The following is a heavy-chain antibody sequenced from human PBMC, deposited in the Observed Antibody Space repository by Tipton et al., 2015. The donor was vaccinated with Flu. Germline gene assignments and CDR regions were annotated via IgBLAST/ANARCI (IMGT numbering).Heavy chain of an antibody. CDR2: INHSGNT. CDR1: GAPFSGYY. V-gene: IGHV4-34*01. J-gene: IGHJ6*02. D-gene: IGHD6-25*01. CDR3: ARDGVLAYSRVLAAASSWRGPLYYDLDV. Sequence: LRLSCAVYGAPFSGYYWSWIRQSPGKGLEWIGKINHSGNTNYNPSLKNRVTVSVDTPQNQFSLKLTSVTAADTAVYYCARDGVLAYSRVLAAASSWRGPLYYDLDVWGQGTTVTVSS.